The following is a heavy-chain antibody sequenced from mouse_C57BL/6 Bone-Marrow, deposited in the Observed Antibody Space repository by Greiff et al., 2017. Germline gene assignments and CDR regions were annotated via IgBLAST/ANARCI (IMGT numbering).Heavy chain of an antibody. Sequence: LQQSGGGLVQPGGSMKLSCAASGFTFSDAWMDWVRQSPEKGLEWVAEIRNKANNHATYYAESVKGRFTISRDDSKSSVYLQMNSLRAEDTVIYYCRAGSSFHWYFDVWGTGTTVTVSS. J-gene: IGHJ1*03. CDR3: RAGSSFHWYFDV. CDR2: IRNKANNHAT. V-gene: IGHV6-6*01. D-gene: IGHD1-1*01. CDR1: GFTFSDAW.